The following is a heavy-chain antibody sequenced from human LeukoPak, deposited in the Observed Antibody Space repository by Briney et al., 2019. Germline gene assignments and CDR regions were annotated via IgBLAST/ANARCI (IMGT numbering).Heavy chain of an antibody. CDR3: TTVDSYGGYYFDY. CDR2: FDPEDGET. D-gene: IGHD5-18*01. J-gene: IGHJ4*02. CDR1: GYTLTELS. Sequence: ASVKVSCKVSGYTLTELSMHWVRQAPGKGLEWMGGFDPEDGETIYAQKFQGRVTMTEDTSTDTAYMELSSLRSEDTAVYYCTTVDSYGGYYFDYWGQGTLVTVSS. V-gene: IGHV1-24*01.